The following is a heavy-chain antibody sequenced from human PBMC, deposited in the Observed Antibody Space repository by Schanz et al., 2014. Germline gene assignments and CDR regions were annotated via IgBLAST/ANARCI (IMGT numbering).Heavy chain of an antibody. CDR1: GITFSSHS. CDR3: LAPDYGMDV. CDR2: ITYNGGTI. Sequence: EVHLVESGGGLVQPGGSLRLSCAASGITFSSHSFNWVRQAPGKGLEWISYITYNGGTIYYADSVKGRFTISRDNAKNSLFLQMNSLRAEDTAVYYGLAPDYGMDVWGQGTTVTVSS. V-gene: IGHV3-48*04. J-gene: IGHJ6*02.